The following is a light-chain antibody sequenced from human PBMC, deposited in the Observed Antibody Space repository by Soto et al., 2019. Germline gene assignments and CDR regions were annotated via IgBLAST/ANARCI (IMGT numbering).Light chain of an antibody. J-gene: IGKJ2*01. Sequence: DIQMTQSPSTLSASVGDRVTITCRASQSISSWLAWYQQKPGKAPKLLIYGASSLESGVPSRFSGSGSVTEFTLTIDSLQPDDFATYYCQQYSSSSPTFGQGTKLAI. CDR2: GAS. CDR1: QSISSW. V-gene: IGKV1-5*01. CDR3: QQYSSSSPT.